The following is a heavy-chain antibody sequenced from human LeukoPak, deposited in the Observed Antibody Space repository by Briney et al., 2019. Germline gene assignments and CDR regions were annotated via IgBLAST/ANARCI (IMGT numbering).Heavy chain of an antibody. CDR3: ARAGFDP. CDR1: GFTFSSYS. V-gene: IGHV3-48*01. CDR2: ISSSSSTI. J-gene: IGHJ5*02. Sequence: GGSLRLSCAASGFTFSSYSMNWVRQAPGKGLEWVSYISSSSSTIYYADAVKGRFTISRDNAKNSLYLQMNSLGAEDTAVYYCARAGFDPWGQGTLVTVSS.